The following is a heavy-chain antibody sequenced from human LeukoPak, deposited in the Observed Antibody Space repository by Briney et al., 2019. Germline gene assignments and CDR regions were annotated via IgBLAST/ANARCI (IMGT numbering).Heavy chain of an antibody. Sequence: GASVKVSCKASGYTFTSYAMHWVRQAPGQRLEWMGWINAGNGNTKYSQKFQGRVTITRDTSASTAYMELSSRRSEDTAVYYCARVTMVRGVIIFDYWGQGTLVTVSS. D-gene: IGHD3-10*01. CDR1: GYTFTSYA. J-gene: IGHJ4*02. V-gene: IGHV1-3*01. CDR3: ARVTMVRGVIIFDY. CDR2: INAGNGNT.